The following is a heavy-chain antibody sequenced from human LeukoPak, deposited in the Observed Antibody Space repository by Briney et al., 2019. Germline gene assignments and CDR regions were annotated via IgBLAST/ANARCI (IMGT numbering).Heavy chain of an antibody. CDR2: ISAYNGNT. Sequence: ASVKASCKASGYTLTSYGISWVRQAPGQGLEWMGWISAYNGNTNYAQKLQGRVTMTTDTSTSTAYMELRSLRSDDTAVYYCARDGGSWYSPYYYGMDVWGQGTTVTVSS. CDR3: ARDGGSWYSPYYYGMDV. CDR1: GYTLTSYG. J-gene: IGHJ6*02. V-gene: IGHV1-18*01. D-gene: IGHD6-13*01.